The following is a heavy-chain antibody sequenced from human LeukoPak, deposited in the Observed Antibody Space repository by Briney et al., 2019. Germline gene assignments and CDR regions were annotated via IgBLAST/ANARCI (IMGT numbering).Heavy chain of an antibody. Sequence: GGSLRLSCAASGFTFSDYYMNWVRQAPGKGLEWVSYISSSGSTIYYADSVKGRFTISRDNAKNSLYLQMNSLRAEDTAVYYCARDQELTYCGGDCYPPDIWGQGTLVAVSS. CDR2: ISSSGSTI. CDR3: ARDQELTYCGGDCYPPDI. V-gene: IGHV3-11*04. J-gene: IGHJ4*02. D-gene: IGHD2-21*02. CDR1: GFTFSDYY.